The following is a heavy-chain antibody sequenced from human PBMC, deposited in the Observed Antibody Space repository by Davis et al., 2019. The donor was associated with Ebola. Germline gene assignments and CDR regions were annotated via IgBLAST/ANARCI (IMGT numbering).Heavy chain of an antibody. D-gene: IGHD6-25*01. CDR3: ARGIAAANDY. CDR1: VCTFISPT. CDR2: TILILGIA. J-gene: IGHJ4*02. V-gene: IGHV1-69*02. Sequence: VPRKASVCTFISPTTCRARHPSGYASVWMGRTILILGIANYAQKFQSRVTITADKSTSTAYMELSSLRSEDTAVYYGARGIAAANDYWGQGTLVTVSS.